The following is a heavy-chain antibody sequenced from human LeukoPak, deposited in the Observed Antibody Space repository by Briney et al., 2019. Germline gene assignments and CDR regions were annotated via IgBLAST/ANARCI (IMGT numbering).Heavy chain of an antibody. J-gene: IGHJ4*02. CDR1: GFTVSSNY. V-gene: IGHV3-53*01. Sequence: GGSLRLSCAASGFTVSSNYMSWVRQAPGKGLEWVSVIYSGGSTYYADSVKGRFTISRDNSKNTLYLQMNSLRAEDTAVYHCAGASGGYYDSSGSFDYWGQGTLVTVCS. CDR3: AGASGGYYDSSGSFDY. D-gene: IGHD3-22*01. CDR2: IYSGGST.